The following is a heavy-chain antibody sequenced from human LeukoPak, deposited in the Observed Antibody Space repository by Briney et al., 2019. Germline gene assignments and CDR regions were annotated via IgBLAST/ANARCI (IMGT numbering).Heavy chain of an antibody. CDR2: ISAHNGNT. J-gene: IGHJ4*02. CDR1: GYTFTSYG. V-gene: IGHV1-18*01. CDR3: ARDYYDSSGYLPLDY. D-gene: IGHD3-22*01. Sequence: ASVKVSCKASGYTFTSYGISWVRQAPGQGLEWMGWISAHNGNTNYAQKLQGRVTMTTDTSTSTAYMDLRSLRSDDTAVYYCARDYYDSSGYLPLDYWGQGSPVTVS.